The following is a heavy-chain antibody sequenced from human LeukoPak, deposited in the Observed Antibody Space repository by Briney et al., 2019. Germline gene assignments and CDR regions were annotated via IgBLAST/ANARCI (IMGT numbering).Heavy chain of an antibody. CDR2: LSHAGNT. CDR3: ARHNAPRRVGFDF. CDR1: GGSISNTAYY. V-gene: IGHV4-39*01. D-gene: IGHD2-2*01. Sequence: SETLSLTCTVSGGSISNTAYYWGWIRPPPGKGLEWVACLSHAGNTWYNPSLESRLSISVDTSKNQFSLKFSSVTAADTALYWCARHNAPRRVGFDFWGQGILVTVSS. J-gene: IGHJ4*02.